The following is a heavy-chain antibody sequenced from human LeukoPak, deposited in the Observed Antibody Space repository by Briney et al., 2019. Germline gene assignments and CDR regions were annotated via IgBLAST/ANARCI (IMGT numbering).Heavy chain of an antibody. J-gene: IGHJ1*01. V-gene: IGHV3-23*01. CDR1: GFTFSSYA. CDR2: ISGSGGST. CDR3: ARVSGLGMNEYYQH. Sequence: GGSLRLSCAASGFTFSSYAMSWVRQAPGKGLEWVSAISGSGGSTYYADSVKGRFTISRDNAKNTLYLQMNSLRAEDTAVYYCARVSGLGMNEYYQHWGQGTLVTVAS. D-gene: IGHD3-10*01.